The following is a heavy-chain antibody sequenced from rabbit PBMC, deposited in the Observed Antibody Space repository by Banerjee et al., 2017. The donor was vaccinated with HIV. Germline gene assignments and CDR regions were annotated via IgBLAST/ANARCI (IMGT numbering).Heavy chain of an antibody. CDR2: IYAGSSGST. Sequence: QSLEESGGDLVKPGASLTLTCTVSGFSFSSNYYMCWVRQAPGKGLKWIACIYAGSSGSTYYASWAKGRFTISKTSSTTVTLQMTSLTAADTATYFCARRTGSSAYNLWGPGTLVTVS. D-gene: IGHD1-1*01. J-gene: IGHJ4*01. CDR3: ARRTGSSAYNL. CDR1: GFSFSSNYY. V-gene: IGHV1S40*01.